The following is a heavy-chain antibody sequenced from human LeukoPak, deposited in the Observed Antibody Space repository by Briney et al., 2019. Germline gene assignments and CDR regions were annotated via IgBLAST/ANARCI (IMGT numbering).Heavy chain of an antibody. D-gene: IGHD2-15*01. Sequence: PGGSLRLSCAASGFTFSSYWMHWVRQAPGKGLVWVSRINTDGSSTSYADSVKGRFTISRDNAKNTLYLQMNSLRAEDTAAYYCARGLSGGYCSGGSCYSCWGQGTLVTVSS. CDR1: GFTFSSYW. CDR3: ARGLSGGYCSGGSCYSC. CDR2: INTDGSST. V-gene: IGHV3-74*01. J-gene: IGHJ4*02.